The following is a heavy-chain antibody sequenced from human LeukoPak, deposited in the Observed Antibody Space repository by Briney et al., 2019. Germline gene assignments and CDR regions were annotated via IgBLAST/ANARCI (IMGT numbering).Heavy chain of an antibody. J-gene: IGHJ4*02. V-gene: IGHV5-51*01. CDR3: ARREGFDYDSSGYYNDY. CDR1: GYSFTSYW. D-gene: IGHD3-22*01. Sequence: GESLKISCKGSGYSFTSYWIGWVRQMPGKGLEWMGIIYPGDSDTRYSPSFQDQVTISADKSISTAYLQWSSLKASDTAIYYCARREGFDYDSSGYYNDYWGQGTLVAISS. CDR2: IYPGDSDT.